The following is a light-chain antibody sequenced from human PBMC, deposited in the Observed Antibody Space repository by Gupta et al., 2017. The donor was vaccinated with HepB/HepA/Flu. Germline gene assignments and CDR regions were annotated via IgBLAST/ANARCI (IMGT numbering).Light chain of an antibody. CDR1: NSDIWSYNL. V-gene: IGLV2-23*02. J-gene: IGLJ2*01. Sequence: QSALTQPASVSGSPGQSITISCTGTNSDIWSYNLVTWYQQHPGKAPKLMIYEVTKRPSGVSNRFAGSSAGNTAYLKISGLQAEDEAYYYGCEYEGDILNVVFGGGTKLTVL. CDR3: CEYEGDILNVV. CDR2: EVT.